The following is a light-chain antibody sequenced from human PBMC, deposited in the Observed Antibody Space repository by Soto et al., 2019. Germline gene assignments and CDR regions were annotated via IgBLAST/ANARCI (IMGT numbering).Light chain of an antibody. Sequence: DIQMTQSPSSLSASVGDRVTITCQASQNINNYLNWYQQKPGRAPKLLIYDASNLEAGVPSRFRGSGSGTDFTFTISSLQPEDVATYYCQKYNSAPQTFGQGTKVDIK. CDR1: QNINNY. CDR3: QKYNSAPQT. CDR2: DAS. J-gene: IGKJ1*01. V-gene: IGKV1-33*01.